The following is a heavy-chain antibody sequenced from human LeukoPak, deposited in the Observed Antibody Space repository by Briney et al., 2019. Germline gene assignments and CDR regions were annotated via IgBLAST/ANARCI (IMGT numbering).Heavy chain of an antibody. CDR2: ISGSGTST. J-gene: IGHJ4*02. V-gene: IGHV3-23*01. Sequence: GGSLRLSCAASGFTFSSYALCWVRQAPGKGLEWVSAISGSGTSTYYADSVKGRFTISRDNSKNTLYLQMNSLRAEDTAVYYGAKGTQAFFGRVFDYWGQGTLVTVSS. D-gene: IGHD3-10*01. CDR3: AKGTQAFFGRVFDY. CDR1: GFTFSSYA.